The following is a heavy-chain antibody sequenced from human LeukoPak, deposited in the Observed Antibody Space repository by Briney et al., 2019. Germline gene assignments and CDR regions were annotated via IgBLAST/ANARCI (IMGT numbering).Heavy chain of an antibody. D-gene: IGHD6-19*01. CDR1: GFIFSSYA. Sequence: PGGSLRLSCAASGFIFSSYAMTWVRRAPGKGLEWVSTISATGGSTYYADSVKGRFTISRDNSKDTLYLQMNSLRAEDTAVYYCAKGGYSSGWRNYFDYWGQGTLVTVSS. V-gene: IGHV3-23*01. CDR2: ISATGGST. J-gene: IGHJ4*02. CDR3: AKGGYSSGWRNYFDY.